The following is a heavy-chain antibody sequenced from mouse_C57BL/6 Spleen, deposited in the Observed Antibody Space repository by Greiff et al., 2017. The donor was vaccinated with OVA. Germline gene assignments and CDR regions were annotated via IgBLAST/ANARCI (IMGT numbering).Heavy chain of an antibody. Sequence: QVHVKQSGAELARPGASVKLSCKASGYTFTSYGISWVKQRTGQGLEWIGEIYPRSGNTYYNEKFKGKATLTADKSSSTAYMELRSLTSDDSAVYFCARYPTPYGSSYGAMDYWGQGTSVTVSS. V-gene: IGHV1-81*01. CDR3: ARYPTPYGSSYGAMDY. CDR1: GYTFTSYG. D-gene: IGHD1-1*01. J-gene: IGHJ4*01. CDR2: IYPRSGNT.